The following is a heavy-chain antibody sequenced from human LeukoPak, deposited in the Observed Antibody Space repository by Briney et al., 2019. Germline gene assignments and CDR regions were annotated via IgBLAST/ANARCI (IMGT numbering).Heavy chain of an antibody. V-gene: IGHV3-21*01. CDR1: GFTFSSYA. Sequence: PGGALRLSCAASGFTFSSYAMSWVRQAPGKGLEGVSSISSSSSYIYYADSVKGRFTISRDNAKNSLYLQMNSLRAEDTAVYYCARGVGTTEVDYWGQGTLVTVSS. D-gene: IGHD1-7*01. CDR3: ARGVGTTEVDY. CDR2: ISSSSSYI. J-gene: IGHJ4*02.